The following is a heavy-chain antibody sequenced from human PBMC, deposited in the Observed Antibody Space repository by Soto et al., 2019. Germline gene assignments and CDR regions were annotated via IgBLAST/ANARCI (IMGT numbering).Heavy chain of an antibody. CDR3: AKGSDGSGSGI. V-gene: IGHV3-23*01. CDR1: GFIFSNYA. Sequence: PGESLKISCAASGFIFSNYAMNWVRQTPGKGLEWVSAITGSGGVTYYADSVKGRFTISRDNSKNTLYLQMNSLRAEDTAVYYCAKGSDGSGSGIWGQGTMVNVS. CDR2: ITGSGGVT. J-gene: IGHJ3*02. D-gene: IGHD3-10*01.